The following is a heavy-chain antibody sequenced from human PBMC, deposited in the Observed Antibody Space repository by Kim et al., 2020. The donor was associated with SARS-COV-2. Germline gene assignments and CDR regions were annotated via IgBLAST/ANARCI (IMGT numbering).Heavy chain of an antibody. D-gene: IGHD3-10*01. CDR1: GYTFTSYA. V-gene: IGHV7-4-1*02. J-gene: IGHJ6*02. CDR3: ARNSNRSPLLWFGELFARGPPDYYYYGMDV. Sequence: ASVKVSCKASGYTFTSYAMNWVRQAPGQGLEWMGWINTNTGNPTYAQGFTGRFVFSLDTSVSTAYLQISSLKAEDTAVYYCARNSNRSPLLWFGELFARGPPDYYYYGMDVWGQGTTVTVSS. CDR2: INTNTGNP.